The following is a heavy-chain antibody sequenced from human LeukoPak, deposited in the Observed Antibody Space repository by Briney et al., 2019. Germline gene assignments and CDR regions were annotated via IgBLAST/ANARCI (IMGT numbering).Heavy chain of an antibody. CDR3: ARVVDYYDSSGITIDY. V-gene: IGHV4-30-4*08. J-gene: IGHJ4*02. D-gene: IGHD3-22*01. CDR1: GGSISSGDYY. Sequence: PSQTLSLTYTVSGGSISSGDYYWSWIRQPPGKGLEWIGYIYYSGSTYYNPSLKSRVTISVDTSKNQFSLKLSSVTAADTAVYYCARVVDYYDSSGITIDYWGQGTLVTVSP. CDR2: IYYSGST.